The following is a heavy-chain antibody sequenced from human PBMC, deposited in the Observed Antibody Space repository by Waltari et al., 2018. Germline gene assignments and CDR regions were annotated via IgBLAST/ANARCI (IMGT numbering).Heavy chain of an antibody. Sequence: EVQLVESGGGPVQSGGSLRLSCEGSGFSFSNYAMSWVRQAPGKRLAWVSSITGEGDNTYDADSVRGRFTISRDNSKNTLSLQMASLRAEDTATYYCARIPYKDFWTGYFFFDLWGQGTQVSVSS. CDR3: ARIPYKDFWTGYFFFDL. CDR1: GFSFSNYA. J-gene: IGHJ4*02. V-gene: IGHV3-23*04. D-gene: IGHD3-3*02. CDR2: ITGEGDNT.